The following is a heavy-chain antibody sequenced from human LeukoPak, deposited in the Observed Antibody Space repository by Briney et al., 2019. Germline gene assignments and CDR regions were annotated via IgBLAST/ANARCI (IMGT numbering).Heavy chain of an antibody. D-gene: IGHD3-10*01. CDR3: ASNYWYYYVSGSDDAFDI. V-gene: IGHV3-11*01. J-gene: IGHJ3*02. CDR1: GFTFSNYY. Sequence: GGSLRLSCAASGFTFSNYYMSWIRQAPGKGLEWVSYISSSGSTIYYADSVKGRFTISWDNAKNSLYLQMKSLRADDTAVYYCASNYWYYYVSGSDDAFDIWGQGTMVTVSS. CDR2: ISSSGSTI.